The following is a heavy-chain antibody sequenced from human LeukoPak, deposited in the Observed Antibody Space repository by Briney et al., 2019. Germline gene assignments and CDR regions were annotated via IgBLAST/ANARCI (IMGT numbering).Heavy chain of an antibody. CDR1: GFTFSSYS. D-gene: IGHD3-16*01. J-gene: IGHJ3*02. CDR2: ISSSSSYI. V-gene: IGHV3-21*01. Sequence: PGGSLRLSCAASGFTFSSYSMNWVRQAPGKGLEWVSSISSSSSYIHYADSVKGRFTISRDNAKNSLYLQMNSLRAEDTAVYYCARDSAGGAFDIWGQGTMVTVSS. CDR3: ARDSAGGAFDI.